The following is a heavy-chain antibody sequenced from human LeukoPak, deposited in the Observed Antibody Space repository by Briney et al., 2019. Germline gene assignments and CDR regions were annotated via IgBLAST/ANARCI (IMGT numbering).Heavy chain of an antibody. V-gene: IGHV3-7*01. CDR2: INQDESAK. CDR3: AKLLRDVTIYDF. J-gene: IGHJ4*01. Sequence: PGGSLRLSCEASEFIFSRFWMSWVRQAPGKGLEWVASINQDESAKFYVDSVRGRFTISRDNAKNSLFPQMNFLRVEDTAFYYCAKLLRDVTIYDFWGHGALVTVSS. CDR1: EFIFSRFW. D-gene: IGHD5-24*01.